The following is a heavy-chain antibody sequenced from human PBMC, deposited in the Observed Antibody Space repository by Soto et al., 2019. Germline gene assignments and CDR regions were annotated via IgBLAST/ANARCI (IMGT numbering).Heavy chain of an antibody. Sequence: PGGSLRLSCAASGFTFDDYGMSWVRQAPGKGLEWVSGINWNGGSTGYADSVKGRFTISRDNAKNSLYLQMNRLRAEDTALYYCARDPVRFLEWPFEPFDYWGQGTLVTVSS. V-gene: IGHV3-20*04. D-gene: IGHD3-3*01. CDR3: ARDPVRFLEWPFEPFDY. CDR2: INWNGGST. J-gene: IGHJ4*02. CDR1: GFTFDDYG.